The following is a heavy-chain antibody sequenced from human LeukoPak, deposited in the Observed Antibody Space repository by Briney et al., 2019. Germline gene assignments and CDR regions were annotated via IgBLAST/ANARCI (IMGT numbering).Heavy chain of an antibody. CDR3: ARDRWELLSNSYHYCGLDV. V-gene: IGHV3-7*01. D-gene: IGHD2-15*01. Sequence: GGSLRVSCAASGFTFSNYWMSWVRQAPGTGLEWVANIKQDGSEKCYVDSVKGRFTISRDNAKNSLYLQMNSLRAEDTAVYYCARDRWELLSNSYHYCGLDVWGQGTTVTVSS. J-gene: IGHJ6*02. CDR1: GFTFSNYW. CDR2: IKQDGSEK.